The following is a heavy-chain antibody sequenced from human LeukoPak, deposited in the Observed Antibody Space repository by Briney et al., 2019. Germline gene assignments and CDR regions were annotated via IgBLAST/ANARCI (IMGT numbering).Heavy chain of an antibody. CDR3: ARAGGYGSAFADY. CDR2: IYSGGST. Sequence: KPGGSLRLSCAASGFTVSSNYMSWVRQAPGKGLKWVSVIYSGGSTYYADSVKGRFTISRDNSKNTLYLQMNSLRAEDTAVYYCARAGGYGSAFADYWGQGTLVTVSS. D-gene: IGHD5-12*01. V-gene: IGHV3-53*01. J-gene: IGHJ4*02. CDR1: GFTVSSNY.